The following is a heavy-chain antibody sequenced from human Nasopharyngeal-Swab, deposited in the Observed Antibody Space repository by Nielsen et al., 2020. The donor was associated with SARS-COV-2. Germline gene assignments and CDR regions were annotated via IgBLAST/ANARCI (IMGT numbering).Heavy chain of an antibody. J-gene: IGHJ5*02. CDR2: INLSGST. D-gene: IGHD2-2*01. Sequence: SETLSLTCAVYGGSFSGYSWSWTRQLPGKGLEWIGEINLSGSTNYNPSLKSPVTISVDTSKNHFSLNISSVTAADTAVYYYATMQGQTFDPWGQGTLVTVSS. V-gene: IGHV4-34*01. CDR3: ATMQGQTFDP. CDR1: GGSFSGYS.